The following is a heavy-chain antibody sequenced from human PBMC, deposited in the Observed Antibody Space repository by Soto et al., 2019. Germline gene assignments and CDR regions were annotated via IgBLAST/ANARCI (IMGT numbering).Heavy chain of an antibody. CDR1: GYTFSSYG. CDR2: ISVYNVNT. J-gene: IGHJ4*02. Sequence: QVHLMQSGAEVKSPVASVRVSCKASGYTFSSYGVSWVRQAPGQGLEFMGWISVYNVNTNSAQKFQGRVTMTTDTSTSTAYMELRSLRSADTAVYFFARCDFGDYVPPLDHWCQGTLVTVS. D-gene: IGHD4-17*01. V-gene: IGHV1-18*01. CDR3: ARCDFGDYVPPLDH.